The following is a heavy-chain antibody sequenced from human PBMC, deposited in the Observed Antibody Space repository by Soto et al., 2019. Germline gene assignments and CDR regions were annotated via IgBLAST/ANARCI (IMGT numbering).Heavy chain of an antibody. CDR2: ITSSSSYT. CDR3: ARADHYDTSGYWK. J-gene: IGHJ4*02. CDR1: GFTFSDYY. D-gene: IGHD3-22*01. Sequence: QVQLVESGGGLVKPGGSLRLSCAASGFTFSDYYMSWIRQAPGTGLEWVSYITSSSSYTIYADSVRGRFTISRDNAKNSLFLQMNSLRAEDTAVYYCARADHYDTSGYWKWGQGTLVTVSS. V-gene: IGHV3-11*05.